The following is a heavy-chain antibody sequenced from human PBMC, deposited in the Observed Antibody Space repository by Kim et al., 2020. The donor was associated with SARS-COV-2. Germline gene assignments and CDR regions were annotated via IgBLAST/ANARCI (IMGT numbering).Heavy chain of an antibody. CDR1: GGSISSGCYY. Sequence: SETLSLTCTVSGGSISSGCYYWSWIRQHPGKGLEWIGYIYYSGSTYYNPSLKSRVTISVDTSKNQFSLKLSSVTAADTAVYYCARTYTYRSRCDAFDIWGQGTMVTVSS. CDR3: ARTYTYRSRCDAFDI. CDR2: IYYSGST. D-gene: IGHD3-16*02. J-gene: IGHJ3*02. V-gene: IGHV4-31*03.